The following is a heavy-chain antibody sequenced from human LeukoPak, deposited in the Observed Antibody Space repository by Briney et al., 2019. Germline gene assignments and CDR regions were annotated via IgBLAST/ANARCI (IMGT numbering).Heavy chain of an antibody. CDR2: INQDGSVT. D-gene: IGHD2-15*01. CDR1: GFTFGSSW. J-gene: IGHJ3*02. V-gene: IGHV3-7*01. CDR3: ARDIAYHAFDI. Sequence: GGSLRLSCAASGFTFGSSWMTWIRQAPGTGLEWLANINQDGSVTNHVDSVRGRFTISRDNAKYSLYLQLNSLRAEDTAVYYCARDIAYHAFDIWGQGTMVTVSS.